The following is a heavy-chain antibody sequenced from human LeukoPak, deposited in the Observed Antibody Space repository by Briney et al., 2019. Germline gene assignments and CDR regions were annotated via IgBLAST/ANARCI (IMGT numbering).Heavy chain of an antibody. Sequence: PGGSLRLSCAASGFTFSSYAMSWVRQAPGKGLEWVSAISGSGGSTYYADSVKGRFTISRDNSKNTLYLQMNSLRAEDTAVYYCAKGIGDYYYYYGMDVWGQGTRSPSP. D-gene: IGHD4-17*01. J-gene: IGHJ6*02. V-gene: IGHV3-23*01. CDR2: ISGSGGST. CDR1: GFTFSSYA. CDR3: AKGIGDYYYYYGMDV.